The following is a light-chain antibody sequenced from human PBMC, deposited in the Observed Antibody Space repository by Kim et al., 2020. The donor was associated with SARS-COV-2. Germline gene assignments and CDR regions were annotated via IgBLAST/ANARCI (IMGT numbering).Light chain of an antibody. J-gene: IGKJ4*01. Sequence: DIQMTQSPSSLSASVGDRVTITCRASQSVSSNLNWYQQKPGKAPNLLIYAASSLEGGVPSRFSGSGSGTDFTLTISSLQPEDFATYYCQQSYNTPLTFGGGTKADIK. V-gene: IGKV1-39*01. CDR3: QQSYNTPLT. CDR2: AAS. CDR1: QSVSSN.